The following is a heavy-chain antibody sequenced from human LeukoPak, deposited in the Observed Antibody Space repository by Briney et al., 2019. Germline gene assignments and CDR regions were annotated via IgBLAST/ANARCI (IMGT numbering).Heavy chain of an antibody. J-gene: IGHJ4*02. CDR3: AARYYDSSGYQPFDY. D-gene: IGHD3-22*01. CDR1: GFTFTSSA. Sequence: SVKVSCKTSGFTFTSSAMQWVRQARGQRLEWIGWIVVGSGHTNYAQKFQESVTITRDMSTSTAYMELSSLRSEDTAVYYCAARYYDSSGYQPFDYWGQGTLVTVSS. V-gene: IGHV1-58*02. CDR2: IVVGSGHT.